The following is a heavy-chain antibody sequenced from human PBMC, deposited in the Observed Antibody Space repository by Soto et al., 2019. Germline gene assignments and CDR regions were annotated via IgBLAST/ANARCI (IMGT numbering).Heavy chain of an antibody. CDR1: GFPFSHYW. CDR3: TSETFGLRDT. V-gene: IGHV3-74*01. J-gene: IGHJ5*02. Sequence: MQMVESGGGSVQPGGSLRLSCAASGFPFSHYWMHWVRQTPGKGLVWVSRINPAGTITNYADSVEGRFTISRDNADSDLFLQMNSLSADDTAIYYCTSETFGLRDTWGQGALVTVSS. CDR2: INPAGTIT. D-gene: IGHD3-16*01.